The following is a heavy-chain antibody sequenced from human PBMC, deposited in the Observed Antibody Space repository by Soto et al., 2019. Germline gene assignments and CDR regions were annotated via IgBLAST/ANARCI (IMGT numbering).Heavy chain of an antibody. V-gene: IGHV1-69*13. Sequence: SVKVSCKASGGTFSSYAISWVRQAPGQGLEWMGGIIPIFGTANYAQKFQGRVTITADESTSTAYMELSSLRSEDTAVYYCARGGQLASSYYYYGMDAWGQGTTVTVSS. CDR3: ARGGQLASSYYYYGMDA. D-gene: IGHD6-6*01. CDR1: GGTFSSYA. CDR2: IIPIFGTA. J-gene: IGHJ6*02.